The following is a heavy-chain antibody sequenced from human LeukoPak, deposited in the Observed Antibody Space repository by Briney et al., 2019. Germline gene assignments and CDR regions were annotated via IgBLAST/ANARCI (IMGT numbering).Heavy chain of an antibody. Sequence: ASVKVSCKASGYTFTSYTMHWVRQAPGQRLEWMGWVNAGNGDTKYSQNFQDRVTITGDTSASTAYMELSSLRSEDTAVHYCTRTGCSGGSCYDYWGQGTLVTVSS. CDR3: TRTGCSGGSCYDY. CDR1: GYTFTSYT. V-gene: IGHV1-3*01. J-gene: IGHJ4*02. D-gene: IGHD2-15*01. CDR2: VNAGNGDT.